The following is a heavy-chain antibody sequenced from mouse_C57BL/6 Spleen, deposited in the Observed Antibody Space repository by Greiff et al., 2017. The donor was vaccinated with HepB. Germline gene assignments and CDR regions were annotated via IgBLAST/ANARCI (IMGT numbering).Heavy chain of an antibody. V-gene: IGHV1-64*01. CDR3: ARSTAQATAWFAY. CDR2: IHPNSGST. J-gene: IGHJ3*01. D-gene: IGHD3-2*02. Sequence: VQLQQSGAELVKPGASVKLSCKASGYTFTSYWMHWVKQRPGQGLEWIGMIHPNSGSTNYNEKFKSKATLTVDKSSSTADMQLSSLTSEDSAVYYCARSTAQATAWFAYWGQGTLVTVSA. CDR1: GYTFTSYW.